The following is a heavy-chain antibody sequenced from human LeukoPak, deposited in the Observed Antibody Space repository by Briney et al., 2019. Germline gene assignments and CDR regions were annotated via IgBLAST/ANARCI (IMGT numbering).Heavy chain of an antibody. D-gene: IGHD1-14*01. J-gene: IGHJ3*02. Sequence: ASVKVSCKVSGYTLTELSMHWVRQAPGKGLEWMGGFDPEDGETIYAQKFQGRVTMIEDTSTDTAYMELSSLRSEDTAVYYCATAGGAYAFDIWGQGTMVTVSS. CDR3: ATAGGAYAFDI. V-gene: IGHV1-24*01. CDR1: GYTLTELS. CDR2: FDPEDGET.